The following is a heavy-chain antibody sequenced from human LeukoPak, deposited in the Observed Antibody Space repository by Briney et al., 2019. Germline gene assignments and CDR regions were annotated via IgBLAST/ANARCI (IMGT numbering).Heavy chain of an antibody. CDR1: GYRFTNYH. V-gene: IGHV5-51*01. Sequence: GESLQISCKGSGYRFTNYHIGWVRQMPGKGLEWMGIIYPADSDTRYRPTFRGQVTISVDKSINTAYLQWSSLKASDTAMYYCTRLISRGSDYNYVDDWGQGTLTTVSS. CDR3: TRLISRGSDYNYVDD. D-gene: IGHD5-24*01. CDR2: IYPADSDT. J-gene: IGHJ4*02.